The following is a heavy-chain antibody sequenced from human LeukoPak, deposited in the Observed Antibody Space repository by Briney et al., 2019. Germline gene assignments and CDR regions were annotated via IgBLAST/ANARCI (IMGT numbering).Heavy chain of an antibody. CDR1: GFTFSSYS. V-gene: IGHV3-48*01. CDR3: TRDPRRLDY. Sequence: GGSLRLSCAASGFTFSSYSMNWVRQAPGKGLEWVSYISSSSSTIHYADSVKGRFTISRDNAKNSLSLQMNSLRAEDTAVYYCTRDPRRLDYWGQGTLVTVSS. J-gene: IGHJ4*02. CDR2: ISSSSSTI.